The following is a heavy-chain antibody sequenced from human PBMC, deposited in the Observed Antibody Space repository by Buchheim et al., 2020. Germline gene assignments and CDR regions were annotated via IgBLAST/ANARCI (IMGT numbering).Heavy chain of an antibody. Sequence: EVQLLESGGGLAQPGGSLRLSCAASGFTFNSYAMTWVRQAPGKGLEWVSVISESGVNTYYADSVKGRFTISRDNSKNTLYLQMNSLRAEDTAVYYCAKRWRNDYYYPMDVWGQGTT. CDR1: GFTFNSYA. J-gene: IGHJ6*02. CDR2: ISESGVNT. D-gene: IGHD2-15*01. CDR3: AKRWRNDYYYPMDV. V-gene: IGHV3-23*01.